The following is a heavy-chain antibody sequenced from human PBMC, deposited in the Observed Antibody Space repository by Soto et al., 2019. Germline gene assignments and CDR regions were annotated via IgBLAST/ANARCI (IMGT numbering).Heavy chain of an antibody. Sequence: SETLSLTCAVSGGSITDTIYYWDWVRRPPGGGLEWIATVYYDRSTFYNPSLKSRVTLSVDTSKNQFSVRLSSATAADTGVYYCARHARHFDFIDSWGRGTLVTVSS. CDR3: ARHARHFDFIDS. CDR1: GGSITDTIYY. V-gene: IGHV4-39*01. J-gene: IGHJ5*01. D-gene: IGHD3-3*01. CDR2: VYYDRST.